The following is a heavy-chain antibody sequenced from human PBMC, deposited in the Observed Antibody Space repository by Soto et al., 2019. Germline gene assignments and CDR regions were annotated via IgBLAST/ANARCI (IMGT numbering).Heavy chain of an antibody. J-gene: IGHJ5*02. Sequence: QVQVVESGGGVVQPGRSLRLSCAASGFTFSRYAMHWVRQAPGKGLEWVAVILYDGSNKYYADSVKGRFTISRDNSKNTLYLHMNSLSAEDTAVYYCARYVDTAYNWFDPWGQGTLVTVSS. D-gene: IGHD5-18*01. CDR3: ARYVDTAYNWFDP. CDR1: GFTFSRYA. V-gene: IGHV3-30-3*01. CDR2: ILYDGSNK.